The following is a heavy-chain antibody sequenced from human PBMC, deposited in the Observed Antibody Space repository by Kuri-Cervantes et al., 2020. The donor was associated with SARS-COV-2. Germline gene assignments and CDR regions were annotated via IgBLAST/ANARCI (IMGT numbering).Heavy chain of an antibody. V-gene: IGHV4-39*07. D-gene: IGHD2-2*01. CDR2: IYYSGGT. J-gene: IGHJ5*02. CDR3: ASGVVVPAAIRGGRWFDP. Sequence: GSLRLSCTVSGGSISSSSYYWGWIRQPPGKGLEWIGSIYYSGGTYYNPSLKSQVTISVDTSKNQFSPKLSSVTAADTAVYYCASGVVVPAAIRGGRWFDPWGQGTLVTVSS. CDR1: GGSISSSSYY.